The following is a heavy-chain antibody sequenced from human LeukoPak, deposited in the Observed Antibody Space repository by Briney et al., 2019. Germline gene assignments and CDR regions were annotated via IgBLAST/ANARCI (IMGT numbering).Heavy chain of an antibody. CDR2: IYTSGST. Sequence: SETLSLTCTVSGGSISSYYWSWIRQPAGKELEWIGRIYTSGSTNYNPSLKSRVTMSVDTSKNQFSLKLSSVTAADTAVYYCARDQYYYDSSGYQFDYWGQGTLVTVSS. CDR3: ARDQYYYDSSGYQFDY. CDR1: GGSISSYY. V-gene: IGHV4-4*07. D-gene: IGHD3-22*01. J-gene: IGHJ4*02.